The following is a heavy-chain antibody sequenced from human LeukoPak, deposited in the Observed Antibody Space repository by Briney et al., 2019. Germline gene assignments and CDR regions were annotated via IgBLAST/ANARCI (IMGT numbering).Heavy chain of an antibody. Sequence: SETLSLTCAVYGGSFSGYYWSWIRQPPGKGLEWIGEINHSGSTNYNPSLKSRVTISVDTSKNQFSLKLSSVTAADTAVYYRARGELGWELLRYYYYGMDVWGQGTTVTVSS. CDR1: GGSFSGYY. J-gene: IGHJ6*02. V-gene: IGHV4-34*01. CDR3: ARGELGWELLRYYYYGMDV. D-gene: IGHD1-26*01. CDR2: INHSGST.